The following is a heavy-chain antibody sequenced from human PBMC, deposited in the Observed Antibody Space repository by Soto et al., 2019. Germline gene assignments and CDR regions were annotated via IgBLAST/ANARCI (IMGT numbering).Heavy chain of an antibody. CDR3: ARDRYYDSSGYSSYYYYYGMDV. Sequence: SVKVSCKASGGTFSSYAISWVRQAPGQGLEWMGGIIPIFGTANYAQKFQGRVTITADESTSAAYMELSSLRSEDTAVYYCARDRYYDSSGYSSYYYYYGMDVWGQGTTVTVSS. D-gene: IGHD3-22*01. CDR2: IIPIFGTA. V-gene: IGHV1-69*13. CDR1: GGTFSSYA. J-gene: IGHJ6*02.